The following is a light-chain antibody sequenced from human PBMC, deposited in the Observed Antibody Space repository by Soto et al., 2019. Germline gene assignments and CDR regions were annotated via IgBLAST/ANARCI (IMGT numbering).Light chain of an antibody. CDR3: QQYNNWPPRAWT. V-gene: IGKV3-15*01. J-gene: IGKJ1*01. CDR1: QIVSSN. CDR2: GAS. Sequence: EIVMTQSPATLSVSPGERATLSCRASQIVSSNLAWYQQKPGQAPRLLIYGASTRATGIPARFSGSGSGTEFTPTISSLPSQAFAVYYCQQYNNWPPRAWTFGQGTKVEIK.